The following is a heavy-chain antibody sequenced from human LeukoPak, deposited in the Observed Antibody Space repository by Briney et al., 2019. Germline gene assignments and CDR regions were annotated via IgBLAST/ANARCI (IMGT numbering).Heavy chain of an antibody. Sequence: AGGSLRLSCAASGFTFSNYAMSWVRQAPGKGLEWVSAVTGSGGSTFYADSVKGRFTISRDNSKNTLYLQMNSLRVEDTALYYCAKRRGPTYGDFDYWGQGTLVTVSS. D-gene: IGHD4-17*01. CDR3: AKRRGPTYGDFDY. J-gene: IGHJ4*02. CDR1: GFTFSNYA. V-gene: IGHV3-23*01. CDR2: VTGSGGST.